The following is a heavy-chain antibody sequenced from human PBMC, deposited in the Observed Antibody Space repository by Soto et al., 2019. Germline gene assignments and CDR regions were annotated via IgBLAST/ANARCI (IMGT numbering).Heavy chain of an antibody. CDR1: GGSISSSSYY. J-gene: IGHJ6*02. D-gene: IGHD6-13*01. V-gene: IGHV4-39*01. Sequence: PSETLSLTCTVSGGSISSSSYYWGRIRQPPGKGLEWIGSIYYSGSTYYNPSLKSRVTISVDTSKNQFSLKLSSVTAADTAVYYCARRTRPQLVLSYYYYYGMDVWGQGTTVTVSS. CDR3: ARRTRPQLVLSYYYYYGMDV. CDR2: IYYSGST.